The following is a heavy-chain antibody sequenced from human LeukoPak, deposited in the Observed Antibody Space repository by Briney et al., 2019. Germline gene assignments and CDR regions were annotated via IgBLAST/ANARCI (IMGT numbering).Heavy chain of an antibody. CDR1: GFTFSSYE. CDR2: ISSSGSTI. J-gene: IGHJ6*04. Sequence: PGESLRLSCAASGFTFSSYEMNWVRQAPGKGLELVSYISSSGSTIYYADSVKGRFTISRDNAKNLLYLQMNSLSAEDTAVYYCAELGITMIGGVWGKGTTVTISS. CDR3: AELGITMIGGV. D-gene: IGHD3-10*02. V-gene: IGHV3-48*03.